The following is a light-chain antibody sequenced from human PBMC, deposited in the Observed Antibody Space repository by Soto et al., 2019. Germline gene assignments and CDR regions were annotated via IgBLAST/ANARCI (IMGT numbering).Light chain of an antibody. CDR2: GVS. V-gene: IGLV2-11*01. CDR3: CSYAGTFTWV. J-gene: IGLJ3*02. Sequence: QSVLTQPRSVSGSPGQSVTISCTGTNSDVGGFNYVSWYQQHPGKAPKLMIYGVSKRPSGVPDRFSGSKSGNTASLTISGLQAEDEADYYCCSYAGTFTWVFGGGTKLTVL. CDR1: NSDVGGFNY.